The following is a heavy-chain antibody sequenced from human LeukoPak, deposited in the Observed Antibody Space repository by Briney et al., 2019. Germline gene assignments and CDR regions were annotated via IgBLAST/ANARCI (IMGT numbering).Heavy chain of an antibody. CDR2: VDPEDGET. D-gene: IGHD3-22*01. V-gene: IGHV1-69-2*01. J-gene: IGHJ4*02. Sequence: ASVKISCKVSGYTFTDYYMHWVRQAPGKGLEWMGLVDPEDGETIYAEKFQGRVTITADTSTDTAYMELSSLRSEDTAVYYCATSLAGHDSSGYYPDYWGQGTLVTVSS. CDR1: GYTFTDYY. CDR3: ATSLAGHDSSGYYPDY.